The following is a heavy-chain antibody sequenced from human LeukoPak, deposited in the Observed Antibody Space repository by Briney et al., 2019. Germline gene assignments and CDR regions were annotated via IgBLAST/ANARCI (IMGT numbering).Heavy chain of an antibody. Sequence: PGESLRLSCAASGFSISDDSMTWVRQAPGKGLEWVSSISSSSRYIHYADSVKGRFTISRDNAKNSLYLQMNSLRAEDTAVYYCARSMAQDVDAFDIWGQGTMVTVSS. CDR2: ISSSSRYI. CDR3: ARSMAQDVDAFDI. CDR1: GFSISDDS. D-gene: IGHD2-21*01. J-gene: IGHJ3*02. V-gene: IGHV3-21*01.